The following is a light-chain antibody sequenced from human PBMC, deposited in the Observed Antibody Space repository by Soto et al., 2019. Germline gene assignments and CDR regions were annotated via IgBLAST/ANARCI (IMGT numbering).Light chain of an antibody. Sequence: EIVLTQSPATLSLSPGERATLSCRASQSVNSNLAWYQQKPGQAPRLLIYDASNRATGIPARFSGSGSGTEFTLTIISIEPEDFAVYYCQQRSNWPPYTFGQGTKLEIK. CDR1: QSVNSN. J-gene: IGKJ2*01. V-gene: IGKV3-11*01. CDR2: DAS. CDR3: QQRSNWPPYT.